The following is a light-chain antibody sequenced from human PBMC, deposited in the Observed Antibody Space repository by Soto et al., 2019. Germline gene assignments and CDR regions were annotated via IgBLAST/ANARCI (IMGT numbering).Light chain of an antibody. CDR1: QGISSY. V-gene: IGKV1-8*01. CDR3: QQYYSYPT. CDR2: AAS. Sequence: AIRMTQSPSSFSASTGDRVTITCRASQGISSYLAWYQQKPGKAPKLLIYAASTLQSGVPSRFSGSGCGTDFTLTISCLQSEDFSTYYCQQYYSYPTFGQGTKVEIK. J-gene: IGKJ1*01.